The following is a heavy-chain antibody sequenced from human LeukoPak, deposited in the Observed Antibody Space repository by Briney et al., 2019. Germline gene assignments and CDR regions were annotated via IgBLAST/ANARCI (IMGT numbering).Heavy chain of an antibody. V-gene: IGHV1-46*01. D-gene: IGHD4-23*01. Sequence: ASVNVSCTASGYTFINYYIHWVRQAPGQGLEWMGRINLSGDSVIYAQKFQGRVTMTWDTSTSIVYLELSSLRSEDTAVYYCTRTMADGGTNYWGQGTLVTVSS. CDR2: INLSGDSV. CDR3: TRTMADGGTNY. J-gene: IGHJ4*02. CDR1: GYTFINYY.